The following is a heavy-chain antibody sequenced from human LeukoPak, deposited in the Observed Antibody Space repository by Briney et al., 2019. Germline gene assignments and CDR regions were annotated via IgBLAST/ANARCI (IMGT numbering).Heavy chain of an antibody. V-gene: IGHV1-46*01. CDR1: GYTFTSYY. J-gene: IGHJ6*03. D-gene: IGHD5-12*01. Sequence: ASVKVSCKASGYTFTSYYMHWVRQAPGQGLEWMGIINPSGGSTSYVQKFQGRVTMTRDRSTSTVYMELSSLRYEHPAGYYCARDDIVATIDEPGYMDVWGKGSTVTVSS. CDR3: ARDDIVATIDEPGYMDV. CDR2: INPSGGST.